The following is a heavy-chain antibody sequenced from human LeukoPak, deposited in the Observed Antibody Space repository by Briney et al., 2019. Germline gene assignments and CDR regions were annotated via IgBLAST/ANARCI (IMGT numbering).Heavy chain of an antibody. V-gene: IGHV1-18*01. D-gene: IGHD1-26*01. CDR3: ARSPLAGATRVDF. CDR2: IRGYDGHT. Sequence: ASVRVSCKASGYTFTSYGISWLRQAPGQGLEWMGWIRGYDGHTKYAQKVQGRVTMTTDTSTNTVYMELRSLRSDDTAVYYCARSPLAGATRVDFWGQGTLVTVSS. J-gene: IGHJ4*02. CDR1: GYTFTSYG.